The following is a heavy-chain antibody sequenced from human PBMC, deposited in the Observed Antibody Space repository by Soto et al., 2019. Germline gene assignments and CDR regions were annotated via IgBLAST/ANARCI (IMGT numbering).Heavy chain of an antibody. CDR1: GFTFSSYA. V-gene: IGHV3-23*01. CDR3: AKEGNYDFWSGLYYFDY. CDR2: ISGSGGST. D-gene: IGHD3-3*01. Sequence: EVQLLESGGGLVQPGGSLRLSCAASGFTFSSYAMSWVRQAPGKGLEWVSAISGSGGSTYYADSVKGRFTISRDNSKNTLYLQMNSQRAEDTAVYYCAKEGNYDFWSGLYYFDYWGQGTLVTVSS. J-gene: IGHJ4*02.